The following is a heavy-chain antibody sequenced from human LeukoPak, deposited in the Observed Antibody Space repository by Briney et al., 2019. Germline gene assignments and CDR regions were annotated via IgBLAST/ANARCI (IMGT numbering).Heavy chain of an antibody. CDR2: ISGSGSTI. V-gene: IGHV3-48*03. CDR1: GFTFSSYE. Sequence: TGGSLRLSCAASGFTFSSYEMNWVRQAPGKGLEWVSYISGSGSTIYYADSVKGRFTISRDNAKNSLYLQMNSLRAEDTAVYYCARVSIGLDAFDIWGQGTMVTVSS. CDR3: ARVSIGLDAFDI. D-gene: IGHD2/OR15-2a*01. J-gene: IGHJ3*02.